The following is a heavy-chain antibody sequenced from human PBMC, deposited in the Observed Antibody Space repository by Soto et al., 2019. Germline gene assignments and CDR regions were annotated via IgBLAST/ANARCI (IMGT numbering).Heavy chain of an antibody. Sequence: EVQLVESGGGLVKPGGSLRLSCAASGFAFNTYTMNWVRQAPGKGLEWVSSIGWSGSDMYYADSVKGRFTISRDNAANSLYLQMRSLRAEDTAVYYCVCGDPRGYWGQGTLVTVSS. CDR2: IGWSGSDM. J-gene: IGHJ4*02. CDR1: GFAFNTYT. V-gene: IGHV3-21*01. CDR3: VCGDPRGY. D-gene: IGHD4-17*01.